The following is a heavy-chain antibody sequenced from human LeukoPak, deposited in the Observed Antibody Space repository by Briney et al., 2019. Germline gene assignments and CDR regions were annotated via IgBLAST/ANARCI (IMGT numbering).Heavy chain of an antibody. V-gene: IGHV4-4*02. CDR3: ARGGWATVNQWRHFDR. Sequence: SETLSLTCAVSGGSISSSNWWSWVRQPPGKGLEWIGEIYHSGSTNYNPSLKSRVTISVDKSKNQFSLRLSSVTAADTAVYYCARGGWATVNQWRHFDRWGGGTLVTVSS. D-gene: IGHD4-17*01. J-gene: IGHJ2*01. CDR1: GGSISSSNW. CDR2: IYHSGST.